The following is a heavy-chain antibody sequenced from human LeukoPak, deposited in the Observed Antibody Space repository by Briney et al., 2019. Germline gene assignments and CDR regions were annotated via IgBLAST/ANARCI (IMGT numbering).Heavy chain of an antibody. CDR1: GGSISSYY. J-gene: IGHJ4*02. CDR2: IHYTGST. D-gene: IGHD6-19*01. V-gene: IGHV4-59*08. CDR3: ASKSRLAGTFDY. Sequence: SETLSLTCTVSGGSISSYYWSWIRQPPGKGLEWIGYIHYTGSTNYNPSLKSRVTISLYTSENQFSLRLSSVTAADTAVYYCASKSRLAGTFDYWGQGTLVTVSS.